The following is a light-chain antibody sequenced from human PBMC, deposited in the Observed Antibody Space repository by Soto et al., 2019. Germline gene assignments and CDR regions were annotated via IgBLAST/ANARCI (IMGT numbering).Light chain of an antibody. J-gene: IGKJ4*01. CDR2: TVS. Sequence: DIVITQAPRALTVTPVEAASVSCRSSQSLLASDDGNTYLDWYLQKPGQSPQLLIYTVSYRASGVPDRFSGSGSGTDFTLKISRVEAEDVGVYYCMQRIEFPLTFGGGTKVDI. CDR3: MQRIEFPLT. CDR1: QSLLASDDGNTY. V-gene: IGKV2-40*01.